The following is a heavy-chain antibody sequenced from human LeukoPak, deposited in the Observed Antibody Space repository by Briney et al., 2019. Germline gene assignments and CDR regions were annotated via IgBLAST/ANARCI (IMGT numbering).Heavy chain of an antibody. J-gene: IGHJ4*02. CDR1: GFTFSSYG. D-gene: IGHD5-18*01. CDR2: IRYDGSNK. Sequence: PGGSLRLSCAASGFTFSSYGMHWVRQAPGKGLEWVAFIRYDGSNKYYAASVKGRVTISRNNSNNTLYMQMNMLTAEDTAEYYCAKIADTAMVRYWGEGELVTVSS. CDR3: AKIADTAMVRY. V-gene: IGHV3-30*02.